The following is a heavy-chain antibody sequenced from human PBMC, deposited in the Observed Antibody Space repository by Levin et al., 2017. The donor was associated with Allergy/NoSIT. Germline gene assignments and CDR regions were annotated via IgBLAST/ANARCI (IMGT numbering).Heavy chain of an antibody. CDR3: ARGAAVAQKHNSFDY. CDR2: INPNSGGT. J-gene: IGHJ4*02. D-gene: IGHD6-19*01. Sequence: GASVKVSCKASGYTFTGYYMHWVRQAPGQGLEWMGWINPNSGGTNYAQKFQGRVTMTRDTSISTAYMELSRLRSDDTAVYYCARGAAVAQKHNSFDYWGQGTLVTVSS. V-gene: IGHV1-2*02. CDR1: GYTFTGYY.